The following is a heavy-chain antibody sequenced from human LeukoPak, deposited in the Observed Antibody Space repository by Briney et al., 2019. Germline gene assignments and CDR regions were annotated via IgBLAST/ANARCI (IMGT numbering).Heavy chain of an antibody. J-gene: IGHJ4*02. Sequence: TSETLSLTCTVSGGSISSSSYYWGWIRQPPGKGLEWIGSIYYSGSTYYNPSLKSRVTISVDTSKNQFSLKLSSVTAADTAVYYCASSIAARFPDVFDYWGQGTLVTVSS. CDR1: GGSISSSSYY. CDR3: ASSIAARFPDVFDY. CDR2: IYYSGST. D-gene: IGHD6-6*01. V-gene: IGHV4-39*01.